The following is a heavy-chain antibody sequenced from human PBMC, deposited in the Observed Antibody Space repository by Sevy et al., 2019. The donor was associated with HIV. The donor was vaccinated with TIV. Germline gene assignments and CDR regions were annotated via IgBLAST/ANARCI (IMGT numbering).Heavy chain of an antibody. J-gene: IGHJ3*02. Sequence: SETLSLTCTVSGASISSSGYYWGWIRQPPGKGLEWIASINYSGSTFYNPSLKSRVTISSDTSKNQFSLKLSSVTAADTAVYYCARHCGSTSCSHAFDIWGQGTVVTVSS. V-gene: IGHV4-39*01. CDR2: INYSGST. D-gene: IGHD2-2*01. CDR1: GASISSSGYY. CDR3: ARHCGSTSCSHAFDI.